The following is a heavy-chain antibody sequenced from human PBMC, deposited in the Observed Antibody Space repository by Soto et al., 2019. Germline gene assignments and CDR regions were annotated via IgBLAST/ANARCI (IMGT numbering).Heavy chain of an antibody. V-gene: IGHV4-59*01. CDR2: IYYSGST. CDR3: ARGWGSGRTYYYYGMDV. D-gene: IGHD6-19*01. Sequence: PSETLSLTCTVSGGSISSYYWSWIRPHPGKGLEWIGYIYYSGSTNYNPSLKSRVTISVDTSKNQFSLKLSSVTAADTAVYYCARGWGSGRTYYYYGMDVWGQGTTVTVSS. J-gene: IGHJ6*02. CDR1: GGSISSYY.